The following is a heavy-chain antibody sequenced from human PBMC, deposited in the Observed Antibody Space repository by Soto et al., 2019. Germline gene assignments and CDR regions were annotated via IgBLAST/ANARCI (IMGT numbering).Heavy chain of an antibody. Sequence: SETLSLTCTVSGGSISSYYWSWIRQPPGKGLEWIGYIFYSGSTYYNPSLKSRVTISVDTSKNQFSLKLSSVTAADTAVYYFARGGYGSGSYYKYYYYGMDVWGQGTTVTVSS. CDR1: GGSISSYY. V-gene: IGHV4-59*04. J-gene: IGHJ6*02. D-gene: IGHD3-10*01. CDR2: IFYSGST. CDR3: ARGGYGSGSYYKYYYYGMDV.